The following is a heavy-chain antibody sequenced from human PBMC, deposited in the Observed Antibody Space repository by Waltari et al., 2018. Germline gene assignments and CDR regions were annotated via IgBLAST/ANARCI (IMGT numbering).Heavy chain of an antibody. V-gene: IGHV1-18*01. Sequence: QVQLVQSGAEVKKPGASVKVSCKASGYTFTSYGISWVRQAPGQGHEWMGLISAYKGNTNYAQKLQDRVNITTDTSTRTAYMELRSLSSADTAVYYCARITHYYDSSGYFAHYFDYWGQGTLVTVSS. D-gene: IGHD3-22*01. CDR2: ISAYKGNT. CDR1: GYTFTSYG. CDR3: ARITHYYDSSGYFAHYFDY. J-gene: IGHJ4*02.